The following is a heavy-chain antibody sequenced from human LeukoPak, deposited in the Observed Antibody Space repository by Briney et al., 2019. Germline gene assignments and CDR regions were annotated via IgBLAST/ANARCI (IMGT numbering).Heavy chain of an antibody. CDR1: GFTFSSFG. CDR3: AREGYFDY. CDR2: IRYDGSNK. Sequence: HPGGSLRLSCAASGFTFSSFGMHWVRQAPGKGLEWVTFIRYDGSNKYYADSVKGRFTISRDNSKNMLYLQMNSLRPEDTAVYHCAREGYFDYWGQGTLVTVSS. V-gene: IGHV3-30*02. J-gene: IGHJ4*02.